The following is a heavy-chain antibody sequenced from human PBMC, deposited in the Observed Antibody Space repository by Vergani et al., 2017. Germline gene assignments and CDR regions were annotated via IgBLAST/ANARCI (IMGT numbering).Heavy chain of an antibody. D-gene: IGHD1-26*01. V-gene: IGHV1-18*01. CDR3: ARVHLDPWEPASVYYYGMDV. J-gene: IGHJ6*02. CDR1: GYTFTSYG. CDR2: ISAYNGNT. Sequence: QVQLVQSGAEVKKPGASVKVSCKASGYTFTSYGISWVRQAPGQGLEWMGWISAYNGNTNYAQKLQGRVTMTTDTSTSTAYMELRILRSEDTAVYYCARVHLDPWEPASVYYYGMDVWGQGTTVTVSS.